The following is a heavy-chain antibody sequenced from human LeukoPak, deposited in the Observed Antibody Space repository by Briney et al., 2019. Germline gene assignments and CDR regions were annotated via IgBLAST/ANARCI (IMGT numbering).Heavy chain of an antibody. Sequence: GGSLRLSCAASGCTFNSFAMNWVRQAPGQGLELVSSLGGSDGDSHYADFVKGRFTISRDNSKNTLSLQMNSLTVEDTAVYYCVKEPQGGNYDSWRGYYLDHWGQGTLVTVSS. V-gene: IGHV3-23*01. CDR3: VKEPQGGNYDSWRGYYLDH. CDR1: GCTFNSFA. J-gene: IGHJ4*02. CDR2: LGGSDGDS. D-gene: IGHD3-3*01.